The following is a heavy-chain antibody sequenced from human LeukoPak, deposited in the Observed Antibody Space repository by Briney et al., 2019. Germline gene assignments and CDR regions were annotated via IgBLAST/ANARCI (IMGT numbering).Heavy chain of an antibody. Sequence: GESLKISCKGSGYSFTSYWIGWVRQMPGKGLEWMGIIYPGDSDTRYSPSFQGQVTISADKSISTAYLQWSSLKASDTALYYCARHDRSKGDYYYYYGMDVWGQGTTVTVSS. V-gene: IGHV5-51*01. CDR3: ARHDRSKGDYYYYYGMDV. D-gene: IGHD3-22*01. CDR2: IYPGDSDT. CDR1: GYSFTSYW. J-gene: IGHJ6*02.